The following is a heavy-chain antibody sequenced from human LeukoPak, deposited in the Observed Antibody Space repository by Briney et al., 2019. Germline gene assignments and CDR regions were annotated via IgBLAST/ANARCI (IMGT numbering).Heavy chain of an antibody. Sequence: ASVKVSCKVSGNTFTDLSMNWVRQAPGRGLEWMGGFDPEDVETIYAQKFQGRVTMTKDTSTETAYMELTSLRPEDTAVYYCATDFYRGRQFDYWGQGTLVTVSS. CDR3: ATDFYRGRQFDY. J-gene: IGHJ4*02. CDR1: GNTFTDLS. CDR2: FDPEDVET. D-gene: IGHD2/OR15-2a*01. V-gene: IGHV1-24*01.